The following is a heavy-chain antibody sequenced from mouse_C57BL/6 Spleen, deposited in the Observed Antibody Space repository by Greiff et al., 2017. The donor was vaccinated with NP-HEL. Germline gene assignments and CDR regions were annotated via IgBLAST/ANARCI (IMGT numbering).Heavy chain of an antibody. D-gene: IGHD1-1*01. J-gene: IGHJ4*01. CDR3: AKGYYYGSNYAMDY. CDR2: INPSSGYT. Sequence: VQLQQSGAELARPGASVKMSCKASGYTFTSYTMHWVKQRPGQGLEWIGYINPSSGYTKYNQKFKDKATLTADKSSSTAYMQLSSLTSEDSAVYYCAKGYYYGSNYAMDYWGQGTSVTVSS. V-gene: IGHV1-4*01. CDR1: GYTFTSYT.